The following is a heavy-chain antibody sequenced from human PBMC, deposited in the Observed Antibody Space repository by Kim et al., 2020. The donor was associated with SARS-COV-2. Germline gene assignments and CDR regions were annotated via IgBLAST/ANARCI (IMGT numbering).Heavy chain of an antibody. CDR3: TTELVVPAAPKSSAFDY. Sequence: GGSLRLSCAASGFTFSNAWMSWVRQAPGKGLEWVGRIKSKTDGGTTDYAAPVKGRFTISRDDSKNTLYLQMNSLKTEDTAVYYCTTELVVPAAPKSSAFDYWGQGTLVTVSS. CDR2: IKSKTDGGTT. D-gene: IGHD2-2*01. V-gene: IGHV3-15*01. J-gene: IGHJ4*02. CDR1: GFTFSNAW.